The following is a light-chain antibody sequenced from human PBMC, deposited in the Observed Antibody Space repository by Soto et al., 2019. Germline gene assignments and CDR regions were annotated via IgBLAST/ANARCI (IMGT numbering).Light chain of an antibody. CDR2: GAS. Sequence: DIQMTQSPSSLSASVGDRVTITCQASQDIRKDLSWYQQKPGRAPKLLIYGASNLETGVPARFTGSGVDTDFTFTISSLQPDDIATYYCQHYDHLPPFTFGPGTKVAIK. J-gene: IGKJ3*01. V-gene: IGKV1-33*01. CDR1: QDIRKD. CDR3: QHYDHLPPFT.